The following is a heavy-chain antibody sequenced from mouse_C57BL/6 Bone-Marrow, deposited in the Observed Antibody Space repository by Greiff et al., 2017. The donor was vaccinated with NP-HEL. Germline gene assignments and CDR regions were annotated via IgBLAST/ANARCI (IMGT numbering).Heavy chain of an antibody. Sequence: VQLQQSGAELVRPGASVKLSCKASGYTFTDYYINWVKQRPGQGLEWIARIYPGSGNTYYNEKFKGKATLTAEKSSNTAYMQLSSLTSEDSAVYFCARGGYYRGAMDYWGQGTSVTVSS. J-gene: IGHJ4*01. CDR3: ARGGYYRGAMDY. V-gene: IGHV1-76*01. D-gene: IGHD2-3*01. CDR1: GYTFTDYY. CDR2: IYPGSGNT.